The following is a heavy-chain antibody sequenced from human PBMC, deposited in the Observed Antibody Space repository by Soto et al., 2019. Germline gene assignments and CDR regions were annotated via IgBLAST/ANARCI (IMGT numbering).Heavy chain of an antibody. CDR1: GFTFSSYA. CDR2: ISYDGSNK. V-gene: IGHV3-30-3*01. D-gene: IGHD3-22*01. CDR3: ARALVTYYYDSSGYYPGAFDI. Sequence: PGGSLRLSCAASGFTFSSYAMHWVRQAPGKGLEWVAVISYDGSNKYYADSVKGRFTISRDNSKNTLYLQMNSLRAEDTAVYYCARALVTYYYDSSGYYPGAFDIWGQGTMVTVSS. J-gene: IGHJ3*02.